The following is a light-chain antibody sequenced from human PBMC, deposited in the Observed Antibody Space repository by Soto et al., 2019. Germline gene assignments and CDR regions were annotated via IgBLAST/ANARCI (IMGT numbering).Light chain of an antibody. CDR3: SSYTSTNTVV. V-gene: IGLV2-14*03. CDR1: SSDVGGYNH. CDR2: DVS. Sequence: QSALTQPASVSGSPGQSITISCTGTSSDVGGYNHVSWYQQHPGKAPKLMIYDVSNRPSGVSNRFSGSKSGNTASLTISGLQAEDEAEYYCSSYTSTNTVVFGGGTKLTVL. J-gene: IGLJ2*01.